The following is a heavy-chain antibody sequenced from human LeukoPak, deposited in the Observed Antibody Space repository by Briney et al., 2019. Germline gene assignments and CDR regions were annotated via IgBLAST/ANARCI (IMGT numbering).Heavy chain of an antibody. CDR3: ASGSALTTETQARDY. Sequence: SETLSLTCAVSGGSISGYYWSWIRQPPGKGLEWIGEINHSGSTNYNPSLKSRVTISVDTSKNQFSLKLSSVTAADTAVYYCASGSALTTETQARDYWGQGTLVTVSS. J-gene: IGHJ4*02. V-gene: IGHV4-34*01. CDR2: INHSGST. CDR1: GGSISGYY. D-gene: IGHD4-17*01.